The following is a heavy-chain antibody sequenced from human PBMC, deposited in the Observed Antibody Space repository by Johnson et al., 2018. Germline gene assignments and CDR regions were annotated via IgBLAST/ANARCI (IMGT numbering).Heavy chain of an antibody. J-gene: IGHJ3*01. Sequence: QVQLVQSGGGLVKPGGSLRLSCAASGFTFSGYYMTWIRQAPGQGLEWVSYISSSGSSTYYADSVKGRFTISRDNTKNSLYLQLNSLRAEDTALYYCARETRRTFDAWGQGTMVTVSS. CDR3: ARETRRTFDA. CDR1: GFTFSGYY. V-gene: IGHV3-11*01. CDR2: ISSSGSST.